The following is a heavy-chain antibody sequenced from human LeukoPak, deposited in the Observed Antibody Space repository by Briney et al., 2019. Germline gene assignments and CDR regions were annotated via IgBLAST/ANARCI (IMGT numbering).Heavy chain of an antibody. Sequence: QPGGSLRLSCAASGFTFSSYEMNWVRQAPGKGLEWVSYISSSGSSIYYADSVKGRFTISRDNAKNSLYLQMNSLRAEDTAVYYCARGPGIAAAGKKYYFAYWGQGTLVTASS. CDR2: ISSSGSSI. CDR3: ARGPGIAAAGKKYYFAY. J-gene: IGHJ4*02. CDR1: GFTFSSYE. V-gene: IGHV3-48*03. D-gene: IGHD6-13*01.